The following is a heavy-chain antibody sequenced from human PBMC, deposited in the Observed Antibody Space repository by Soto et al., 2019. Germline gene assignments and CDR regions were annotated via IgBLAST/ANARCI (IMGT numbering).Heavy chain of an antibody. D-gene: IGHD2-8*01. CDR3: ARSLPLMVYADAFDI. CDR1: GFTVSSNY. CDR2: IYSGGST. J-gene: IGHJ3*02. Sequence: GGSLRLSCAASGFTVSSNYMSWVRQAPGKGLEWVSVIYSGGSTYYADSVKGRFTISRDNSKNTLYLQMNSLRAEDTAVYYCARSLPLMVYADAFDIWGQGTMVTVSS. V-gene: IGHV3-53*01.